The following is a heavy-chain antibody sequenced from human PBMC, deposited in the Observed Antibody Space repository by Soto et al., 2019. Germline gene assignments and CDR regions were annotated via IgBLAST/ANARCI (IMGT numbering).Heavy chain of an antibody. D-gene: IGHD2-2*02. CDR1: GFTFSSYG. J-gene: IGHJ6*02. CDR3: ARDRAPIVVVPAAIWYYYGMDV. Sequence: PGGSLRLSCAASGFTFSSYGMHWVRQAPGKGLEWVAVIWYDGSNKYYADSVKGRFTISRDNSKNTLYLQMNSLRAEDTAVYYCARDRAPIVVVPAAIWYYYGMDVWGQGTTVTVSS. CDR2: IWYDGSNK. V-gene: IGHV3-33*01.